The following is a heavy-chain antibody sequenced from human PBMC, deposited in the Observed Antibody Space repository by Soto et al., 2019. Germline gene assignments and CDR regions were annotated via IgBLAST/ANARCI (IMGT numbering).Heavy chain of an antibody. Sequence: GGSLRLSCAASGFTFSSYAMSWVRQAPGKGLEWVSAISGSGGSTYYADSVKGRFTISRDNSKNTLYLQMNSLRAEDTAVYYCAKEDPLSSSSWFHYYYYGMDVWGQGTTVTVSS. CDR2: ISGSGGST. D-gene: IGHD6-13*01. CDR1: GFTFSSYA. V-gene: IGHV3-23*01. CDR3: AKEDPLSSSSWFHYYYYGMDV. J-gene: IGHJ6*02.